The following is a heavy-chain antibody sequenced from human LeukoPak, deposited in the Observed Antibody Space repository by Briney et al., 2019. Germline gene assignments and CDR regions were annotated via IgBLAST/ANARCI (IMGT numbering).Heavy chain of an antibody. V-gene: IGHV1-2*02. J-gene: IGHJ4*02. Sequence: PGGSLRLSCAASGYTFTGYYMHWVRQAPGQGLEWMGWINPNSGGTNYAQKFQGRVTMTRDTSISTAYMELSRLRSDDTAVYYCARGVSRSIRPFDYWGQGTLVTVSS. D-gene: IGHD5/OR15-5a*01. CDR3: ARGVSRSIRPFDY. CDR2: INPNSGGT. CDR1: GYTFTGYY.